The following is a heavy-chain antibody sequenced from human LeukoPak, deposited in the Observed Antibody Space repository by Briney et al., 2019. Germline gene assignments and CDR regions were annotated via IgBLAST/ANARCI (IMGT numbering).Heavy chain of an antibody. CDR1: GGSLSSYY. Sequence: KPSETLSLTCTVSGGSLSSYYWSWIRQPPGKGLEWIGYIYYSGSTNYNPSLKSRVTISVDTSKNQFSLKLSSVTAADTAVYYCARSGVVVAATDYWGQGTLVTVSS. CDR2: IYYSGST. J-gene: IGHJ4*02. V-gene: IGHV4-59*01. CDR3: ARSGVVVAATDY. D-gene: IGHD2-15*01.